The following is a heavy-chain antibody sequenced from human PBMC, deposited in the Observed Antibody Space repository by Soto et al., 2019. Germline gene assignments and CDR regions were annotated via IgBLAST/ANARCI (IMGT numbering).Heavy chain of an antibody. D-gene: IGHD4-17*01. CDR3: AKSFGSRMPLTTPDY. J-gene: IGHJ4*02. V-gene: IGHV3-43*01. Sequence: GGSLRLSCAASGFTFDDYTMHWVRQAPGKGLEWVSLISWDGGSTYYADSVKGRFTISRDNSKNSLYLQMNSLRTEDTALYYCAKSFGSRMPLTTPDYWGQGTLVTVSS. CDR2: ISWDGGST. CDR1: GFTFDDYT.